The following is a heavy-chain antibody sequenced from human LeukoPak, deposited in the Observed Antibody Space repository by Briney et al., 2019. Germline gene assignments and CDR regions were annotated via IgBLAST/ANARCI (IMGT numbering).Heavy chain of an antibody. V-gene: IGHV3-53*01. CDR3: ARDGYYYDSSGYWRAFDI. J-gene: IGHJ3*02. CDR2: IYSGGST. D-gene: IGHD3-22*01. CDR1: GFTVSGNY. Sequence: GGSLRLSCAASGFTVSGNYMSWVRQAPGKGLEWVSVIYSGGSTYYADSVKGRFTISRDNSKNTLYLQMNSLRAEDTAVYCCARDGYYYDSSGYWRAFDIWGQGTMVTVSS.